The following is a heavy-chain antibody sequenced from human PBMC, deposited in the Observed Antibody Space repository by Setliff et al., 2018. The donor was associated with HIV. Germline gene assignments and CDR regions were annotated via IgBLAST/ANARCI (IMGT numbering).Heavy chain of an antibody. CDR3: ARLSDCVYYYGMDV. D-gene: IGHD2-21*02. Sequence: ASVKVSCKASGDTLSIHPISWVRQAPGRGLDWMGWMNPNSGNAGYAQMFQGRVTMTRDTSLSTAYMELSNLTSEDTAVYYCARLSDCVYYYGMDVWGQGTTVTVSS. V-gene: IGHV1-8*02. J-gene: IGHJ6*02. CDR1: GDTLSIHP. CDR2: MNPNSGNA.